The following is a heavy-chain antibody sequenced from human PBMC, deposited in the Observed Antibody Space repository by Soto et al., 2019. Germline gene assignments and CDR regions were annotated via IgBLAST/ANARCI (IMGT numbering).Heavy chain of an antibody. CDR3: AGDFPSYAPMITWFDP. J-gene: IGHJ5*02. V-gene: IGHV4-59*01. Sequence: SETLSLTCTVSGGSINSYYWSWIRQPPGKGLEWIGYIFYSGNTNYNPSLKSRVTMSLDMSKNQFSLKLSSVTAADTAVHYCAGDFPSYAPMITWFDPWGQGALVTVS. CDR2: IFYSGNT. D-gene: IGHD3-16*01. CDR1: GGSINSYY.